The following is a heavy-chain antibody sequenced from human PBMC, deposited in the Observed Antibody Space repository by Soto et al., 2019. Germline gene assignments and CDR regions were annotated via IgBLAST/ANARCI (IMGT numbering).Heavy chain of an antibody. CDR1: GYTFTNYR. V-gene: IGHV1-18*01. D-gene: IGHD4-17*01. CDR3: TRWTVTNNWFDP. Sequence: QVPLVQSGPEVKKPGASVTVSCKTSGYTFTNYRIGWVRQAPGQGLKWMGWISTYTGNTKSVQKFQGRVTLTTDTSPSTAYMDLRSLTSDDTAVYYCTRWTVTNNWFDPWGQGTLVTVSP. CDR2: ISTYTGNT. J-gene: IGHJ5*02.